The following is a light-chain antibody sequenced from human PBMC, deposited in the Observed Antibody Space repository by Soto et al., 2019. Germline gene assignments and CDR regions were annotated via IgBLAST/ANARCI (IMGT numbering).Light chain of an antibody. CDR1: SIDVGAYDF. V-gene: IGLV2-14*03. J-gene: IGLJ1*01. CDR2: EVR. Sequence: QSVLTQPASVSGSPGQSITISCTGTSIDVGAYDFVSWYQQHPDKAPKLMIYEVRNRPSGVSNRFSGSKSVNTATLTISGLQAEDEADYYCSSYTTSSTRVFGTGTKVTVL. CDR3: SSYTTSSTRV.